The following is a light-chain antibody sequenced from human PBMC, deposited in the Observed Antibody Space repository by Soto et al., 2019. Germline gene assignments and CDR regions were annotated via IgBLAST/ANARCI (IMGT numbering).Light chain of an antibody. CDR3: QPYDSSLSGSWV. CDR2: SNT. CDR1: SSNLGAGYD. J-gene: IGLJ3*02. Sequence: GLTHLGSRCAARGQRVTISCTGISSNLGAGYDVQWYQQLPGAAPKLLIHSNTNWPSGVPDRFSGSKSDTSASLTITRLQAEAEAEYYPQPYDSSLSGSWVCGGGTQVTLL. V-gene: IGLV1-40*01.